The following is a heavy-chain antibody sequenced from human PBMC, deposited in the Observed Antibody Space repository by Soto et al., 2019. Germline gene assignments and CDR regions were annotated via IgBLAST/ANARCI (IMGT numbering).Heavy chain of an antibody. CDR1: GFTFSSYG. CDR2: IWYDGSNK. CDR3: ARDQEGNCSSTSCPRGNGYYYYGMDV. V-gene: IGHV3-33*01. D-gene: IGHD2-2*01. Sequence: GGSLRLSCAASGFTFSSYGMHWVRQAPGKGLEWVAVIWYDGSNKYYADSVKGRFTISRDNSKNTLYLQMNSLRAEDTAVYYCARDQEGNCSSTSCPRGNGYYYYGMDVWGQGTTVTVSS. J-gene: IGHJ6*02.